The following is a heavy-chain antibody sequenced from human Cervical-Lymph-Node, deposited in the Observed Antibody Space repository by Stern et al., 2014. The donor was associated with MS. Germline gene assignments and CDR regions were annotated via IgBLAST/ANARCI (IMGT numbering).Heavy chain of an antibody. J-gene: IGHJ4*02. CDR3: ARQRYFDY. CDR1: GYTFTSYW. Sequence: EMQLVESGPEVKRPGESLKISCQASGYTFTSYWIGWARQMPGKGLEWIAIIFPGGSDIRNSQSFQGQVTISADKSSSPAYLQWNNLKASDTAIYYCARQRYFDYWGQGTLVTVSS. V-gene: IGHV5-51*01. CDR2: IFPGGSDI.